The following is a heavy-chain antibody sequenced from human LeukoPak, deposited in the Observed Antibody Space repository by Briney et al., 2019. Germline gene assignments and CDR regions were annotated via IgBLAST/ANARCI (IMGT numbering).Heavy chain of an antibody. J-gene: IGHJ6*02. CDR3: AKDKGSGPYYYYGMDV. Sequence: GGSLRLSCAASGFAFDDYTMHWVRQAPGKGLEWVSLISWDGGSTYYADSVKGRFTISRDNSKNSLYLQMNSLRTEDTALYYCAKDKGSGPYYYYGMDVWGQGTTVTVSS. CDR1: GFAFDDYT. V-gene: IGHV3-43*01. D-gene: IGHD6-25*01. CDR2: ISWDGGST.